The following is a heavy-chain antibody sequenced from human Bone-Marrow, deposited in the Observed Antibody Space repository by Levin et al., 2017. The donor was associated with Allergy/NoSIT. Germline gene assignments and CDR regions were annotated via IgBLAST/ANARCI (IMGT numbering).Heavy chain of an antibody. Sequence: GALRLSCAASGFTFDDYTMHWVRQAPGKGLEWVSLISWDGESAYYIDSVKGRFTISRDNSKNFLYLQMNSLRTEDTALYYCAKDKRRSSGFDYWGQGTLVTVSS. CDR2: ISWDGESA. J-gene: IGHJ4*02. CDR1: GFTFDDYT. CDR3: AKDKRRSSGFDY. D-gene: IGHD3-22*01. V-gene: IGHV3-43*01.